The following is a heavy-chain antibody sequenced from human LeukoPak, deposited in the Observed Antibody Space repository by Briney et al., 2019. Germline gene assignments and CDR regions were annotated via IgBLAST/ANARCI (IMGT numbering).Heavy chain of an antibody. CDR3: AREGYYYDSCGPYYFDY. V-gene: IGHV4-34*01. Sequence: SETLSLTCAVYGGSFSGYYWSWIRQPPGKGLEWIGEINHSGSTNYNPSLKSRVTISVDTSKNQFSLKLSSVTAADTAVYYCAREGYYYDSCGPYYFDYWGQGTLVTVSS. CDR2: INHSGST. CDR1: GGSFSGYY. J-gene: IGHJ4*02. D-gene: IGHD3-22*01.